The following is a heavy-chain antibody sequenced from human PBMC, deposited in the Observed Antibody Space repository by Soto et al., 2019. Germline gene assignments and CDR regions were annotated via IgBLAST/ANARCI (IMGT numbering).Heavy chain of an antibody. J-gene: IGHJ4*02. V-gene: IGHV3-23*01. CDR1: GFTFSSYA. CDR3: ASNTRYDPPDY. CDR2: ISVSGGST. D-gene: IGHD3-16*01. Sequence: EVQLLESGGGLVQPGGSLRLSCVASGFTFSSYAMSWVRQAPGKGLAWVSGISVSGGSTYYADSVKGRFTISRDNSKNTLYLQMNSLRAEDTAVYYCASNTRYDPPDYWGQGTLVNVSS.